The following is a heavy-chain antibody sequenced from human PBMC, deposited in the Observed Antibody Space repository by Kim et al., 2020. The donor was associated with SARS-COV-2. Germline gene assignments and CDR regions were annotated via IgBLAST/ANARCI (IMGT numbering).Heavy chain of an antibody. CDR1: GGSINNVGYS. Sequence: SETLSLTCAVSGGSINNVGYSWSWIRQLPGMGLEWFVYIYDSGTTYYSPSLKSRVTISLDRSRTQSFLNLNSGTDADTAVYYCARGSYSSGMAVWCQGT. V-gene: IGHV4-30-2*01. J-gene: IGHJ6*02. D-gene: IGHD2-21*01. CDR2: IYDSGTT. CDR3: ARGSYSSGMAV.